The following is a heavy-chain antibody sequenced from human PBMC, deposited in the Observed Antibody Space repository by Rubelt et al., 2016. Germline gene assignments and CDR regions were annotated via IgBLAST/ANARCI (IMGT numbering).Heavy chain of an antibody. V-gene: IGHV3-23*01. J-gene: IGHJ4*02. CDR1: GFTFSSYA. CDR3: AKGTGPRRGGTDY. CDR2: ISGRGGST. D-gene: IGHD3/OR15-3a*01. Sequence: EVQLLESGGGLVQPGGSLRLSCAASGFTFSSYAMSWVRQAPGTGLEWVSAISGRGGSTYNADSVKGRFTISRDNSKNTLYLQMNSLRAEDTAVYYCAKGTGPRRGGTDYWGQGTLVTVSS.